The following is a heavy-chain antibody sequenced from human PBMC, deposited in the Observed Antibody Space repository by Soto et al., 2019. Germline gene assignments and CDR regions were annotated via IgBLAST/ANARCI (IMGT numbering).Heavy chain of an antibody. D-gene: IGHD2-15*01. CDR3: ARLISGYCSGGSCYSGWWFYP. J-gene: IGHJ5*02. V-gene: IGHV1-69*02. CDR1: GGTFSSYT. Sequence: QVQLVQSGAEVKKPGSSVKVSCKASGGTFSSYTSSWVRQAPGQGLEWMGRIIPILGIANYAQKFQGRVKITADKSTSTDYMELSSLRSEDTAVYYCARLISGYCSGGSCYSGWWFYPWGQGNLVTVSS. CDR2: IIPILGIA.